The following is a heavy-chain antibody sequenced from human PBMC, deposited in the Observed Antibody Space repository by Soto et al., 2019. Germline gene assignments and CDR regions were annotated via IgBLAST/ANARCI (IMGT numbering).Heavy chain of an antibody. V-gene: IGHV4-34*01. CDR3: ARGELAFGELIYYYYGMDV. Sequence: PSETLSLTCAVYGGSFSGYYWSWIRQPPGKGLEWIGEINHSGSTNYNPSLKSRVTISVDTSKNQFSLKLSSVTAADTAVYYCARGELAFGELIYYYYGMDVWGQGITVTVSS. CDR1: GGSFSGYY. J-gene: IGHJ6*02. D-gene: IGHD3-10*01. CDR2: INHSGST.